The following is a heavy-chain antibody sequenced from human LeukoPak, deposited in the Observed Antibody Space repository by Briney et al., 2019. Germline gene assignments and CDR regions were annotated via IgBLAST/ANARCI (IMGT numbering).Heavy chain of an antibody. D-gene: IGHD6-19*01. J-gene: IGHJ6*02. CDR3: ARDSWLNIAVAGDNYYYGMDV. CDR1: GYTFTGYY. CDR2: INPNSGGT. V-gene: IGHV1-2*02. Sequence: ASVKVSCKASGYTFTGYYMHWVRQAPGQGLEWMGWINPNSGGTNYAQKFQGRVTMTRDTSISTAYMELSRLRSDDTAVYYCARDSWLNIAVAGDNYYYGMDVWGQGTTVTVSS.